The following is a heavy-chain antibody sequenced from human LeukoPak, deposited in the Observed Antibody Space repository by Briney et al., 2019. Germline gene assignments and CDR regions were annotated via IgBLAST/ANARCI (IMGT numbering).Heavy chain of an antibody. V-gene: IGHV3-21*01. CDR1: GFTFSSYS. D-gene: IGHD6-13*01. Sequence: GGSLRLSCAASGFTFSSYSMNWVRQAPGKGLEWVSSISSSSSYIYYADSVKGRFTISRDNAKNSLYLQMNSLRAEDTAVYYCARDQVHSSSWPDAFDIWGQGTMVTVS. CDR2: ISSSSSYI. J-gene: IGHJ3*02. CDR3: ARDQVHSSSWPDAFDI.